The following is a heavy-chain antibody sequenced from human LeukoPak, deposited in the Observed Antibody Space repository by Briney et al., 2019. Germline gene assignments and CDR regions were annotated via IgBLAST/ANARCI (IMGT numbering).Heavy chain of an antibody. J-gene: IGHJ4*02. D-gene: IGHD6-25*01. CDR2: VYYSGST. V-gene: IGHV4-59*01. Sequence: SETLSLTCIVSGGSISSYYWSWIRQPQGTGMGWIGYVYYSGSTNYNPSPKSRVTISVVTSKNQFSLKLSSVTAADTAVYYWARARYSSAPFDYWGQGTLITVSS. CDR1: GGSISSYY. CDR3: ARARYSSAPFDY.